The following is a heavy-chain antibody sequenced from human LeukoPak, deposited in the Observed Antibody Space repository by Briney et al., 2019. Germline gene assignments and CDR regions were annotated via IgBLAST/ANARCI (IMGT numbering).Heavy chain of an antibody. CDR3: ARDGRIAAAMQNHYGMDV. D-gene: IGHD6-13*01. Sequence: ASVKVSCKASGYTFTSYGISWVRQAPGQGLEWMGWISAYNGNTNYAQKLQGRVTMTTDTSTSTAYMELRSLRSDDTAVYYCARDGRIAAAMQNHYGMDVWGQGTTVTVSS. J-gene: IGHJ6*02. CDR2: ISAYNGNT. V-gene: IGHV1-18*01. CDR1: GYTFTSYG.